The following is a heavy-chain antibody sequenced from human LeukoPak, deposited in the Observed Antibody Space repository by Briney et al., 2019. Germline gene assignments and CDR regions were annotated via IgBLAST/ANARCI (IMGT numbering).Heavy chain of an antibody. V-gene: IGHV3-23*01. CDR1: GFIFSSYA. D-gene: IGHD6-19*01. CDR3: ARPTSGWYAGGFDY. Sequence: GGSLRLSCSASGFIFSSYAMHWVRQAPGKGLEWVSALSFSGLTTYYADSVRGRFTISRDNSKSTLYLQMNSLRAEDTALYYCARPTSGWYAGGFDYWGQGILVTVSS. J-gene: IGHJ4*02. CDR2: LSFSGLTT.